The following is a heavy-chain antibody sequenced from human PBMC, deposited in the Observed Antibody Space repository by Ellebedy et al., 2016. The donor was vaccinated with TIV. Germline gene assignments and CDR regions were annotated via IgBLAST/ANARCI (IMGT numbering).Heavy chain of an antibody. V-gene: IGHV5-51*01. CDR2: IYPGDSDT. D-gene: IGHD3-10*01. J-gene: IGHJ4*02. Sequence: GESLKISXKASGYSFTNFWIGWVRQMPGKGLEWMGLIYPGDSDTRYSPSFLGQVTISGDESISTAYLQWSSLKASDTAMYYCARLDGSGTPYPLHGFDYWGQGTLVTVSS. CDR1: GYSFTNFW. CDR3: ARLDGSGTPYPLHGFDY.